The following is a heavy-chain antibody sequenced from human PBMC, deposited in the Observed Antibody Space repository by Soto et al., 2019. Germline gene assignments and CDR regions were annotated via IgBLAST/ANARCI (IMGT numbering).Heavy chain of an antibody. CDR2: INPKSGGT. Sequence: ASVKVSCKASGYSFTDYHIHWVRQAPGQGLEWLGRINPKSGGTSTAQKFQGRVTMTRDTSISTAYMELSRLRSDDTAVYYCARVYGTKGSYYYYGMDVWGQGTTVTVS. D-gene: IGHD1-7*01. V-gene: IGHV1-2*06. CDR3: ARVYGTKGSYYYYGMDV. J-gene: IGHJ6*02. CDR1: GYSFTDYH.